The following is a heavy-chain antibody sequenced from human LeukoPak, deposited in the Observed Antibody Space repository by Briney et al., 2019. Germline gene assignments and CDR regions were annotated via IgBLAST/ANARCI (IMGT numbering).Heavy chain of an antibody. V-gene: IGHV1-24*01. Sequence: GASVKVSCKVSGYTLTELSIHWVRQAPGKGLEWMGGFDPEDGETIYAQKFQGRVTMTEDTSTDTAYMELSSLRSEDTAVYYCARDHYHRIHSVMVTAPEYWGQGTLVIVSS. CDR3: ARDHYHRIHSVMVTAPEY. J-gene: IGHJ4*02. D-gene: IGHD2-21*02. CDR2: FDPEDGET. CDR1: GYTLTELS.